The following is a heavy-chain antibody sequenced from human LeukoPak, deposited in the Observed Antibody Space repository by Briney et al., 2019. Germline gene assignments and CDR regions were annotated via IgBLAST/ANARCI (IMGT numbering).Heavy chain of an antibody. V-gene: IGHV1-2*02. CDR2: INPNSGGT. D-gene: IGHD5-12*01. J-gene: IGHJ4*02. Sequence: ASVTVSFKTSGYSFTIQDMHWVRQAPGQGREWMGWINPNSGGTNYSQKFQGRVTITRDTSISTTYMELSRLRSDDTAVYYCARVRRRGYSGYDSGVIDYWGQGTLVTVSS. CDR3: ARVRRRGYSGYDSGVIDY. CDR1: GYSFTIQD.